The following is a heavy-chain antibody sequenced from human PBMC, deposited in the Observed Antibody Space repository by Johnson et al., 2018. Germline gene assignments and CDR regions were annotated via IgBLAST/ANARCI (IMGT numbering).Heavy chain of an antibody. CDR1: GFTFTNYA. CDR2: LSGSGST. D-gene: IGHD6-13*01. Sequence: EVQLLEAGGGLVEPGGSLRLSCAASGFTFTNYAMSWVRQAPGKGLEWVSGLSGSGSTYYADSVQGRFNISRDNSKNMLYLQMNSLRAEDTAEYYCANWEAERQQRSRRPPYYYYGMEVWGQGTTVTVSS. CDR3: ANWEAERQQRSRRPPYYYYGMEV. J-gene: IGHJ6*02. V-gene: IGHV3-23*01.